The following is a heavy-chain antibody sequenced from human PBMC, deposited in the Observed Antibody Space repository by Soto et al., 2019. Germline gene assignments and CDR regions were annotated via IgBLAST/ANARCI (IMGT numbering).Heavy chain of an antibody. CDR1: GYTFTGYF. J-gene: IGHJ5*02. D-gene: IGHD3-3*01. V-gene: IGHV1-2*02. CDR3: ARGGGTILAPLP. Sequence: QVQLMQSGAEMKKPGASVKVSCKASGYTFTGYFMHWVRQAPGQGLEWMGWINTNSVATKYAHKFQGRGTMTRDTSISTAYRELSGLTSDDTAVYFCARGGGTILAPLPWGQGTLVTVSS. CDR2: INTNSVAT.